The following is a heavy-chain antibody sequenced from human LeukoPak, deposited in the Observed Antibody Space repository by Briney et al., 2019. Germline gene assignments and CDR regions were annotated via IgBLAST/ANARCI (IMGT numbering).Heavy chain of an antibody. CDR3: ARGYYYGSGTLGPFDP. D-gene: IGHD3-10*01. Sequence: QSGGSLRLSCAASGFSFSSYEMNWVRQAPGKGLEWVSYISSSGSSIYNADSVKGRFTISRDNAKNSLYLQMNSLRAEDTAVYYCARGYYYGSGTLGPFDPWVQGTLVTVSS. V-gene: IGHV3-48*03. CDR1: GFSFSSYE. CDR2: ISSSGSSI. J-gene: IGHJ5*02.